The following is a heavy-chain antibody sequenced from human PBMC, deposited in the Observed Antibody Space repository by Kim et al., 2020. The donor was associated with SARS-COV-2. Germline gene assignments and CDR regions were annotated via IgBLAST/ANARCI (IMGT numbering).Heavy chain of an antibody. V-gene: IGHV3-23*01. Sequence: SYADSVKGRFTISRDNSSNTLFLQMNGLRADDTAIYYCAIVRDVYIRPWGQGTLVTVTS. J-gene: IGHJ5*02. D-gene: IGHD4-4*01. CDR3: AIVRDVYIRP.